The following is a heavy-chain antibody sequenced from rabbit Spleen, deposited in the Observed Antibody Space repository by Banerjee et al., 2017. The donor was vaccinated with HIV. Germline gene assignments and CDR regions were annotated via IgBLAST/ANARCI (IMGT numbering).Heavy chain of an antibody. Sequence: QEQLVESGGGLVQPEGSLTLTCKASGVSFSDKDVMCWVRQAPGKGLEWITCINIATGKSVYASWVSGRFTISSDNAQSTVDLKMTSLTAADTATYFCARDSGSSFSSYGMDLWGPGTLVT. D-gene: IGHD8-1*01. J-gene: IGHJ6*01. CDR2: INIATGKS. CDR3: ARDSGSSFSSYGMDL. V-gene: IGHV1S47*01. CDR1: GVSFSDKDV.